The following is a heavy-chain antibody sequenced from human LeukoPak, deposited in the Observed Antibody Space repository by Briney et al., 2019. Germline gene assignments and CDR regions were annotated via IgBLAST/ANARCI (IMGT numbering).Heavy chain of an antibody. D-gene: IGHD6-19*01. CDR3: ARDRRSGWVPWFDP. Sequence: GGSLRLSCTASGFTFSSYWMSWVRQAPGKGLEWVANIKQDGSEKYYVDSVKGRFTISRDNAKNSLYLQMNSLRAEDTAVYYCARDRRSGWVPWFDPWGQGTLVTVSS. J-gene: IGHJ5*02. CDR2: IKQDGSEK. CDR1: GFTFSSYW. V-gene: IGHV3-7*01.